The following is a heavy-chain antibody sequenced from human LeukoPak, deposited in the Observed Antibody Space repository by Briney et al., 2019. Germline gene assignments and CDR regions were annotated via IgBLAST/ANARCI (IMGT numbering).Heavy chain of an antibody. CDR3: ARDGVAGVYYFDY. V-gene: IGHV1-46*01. J-gene: IGHJ4*02. CDR2: INPSGGST. D-gene: IGHD6-19*01. CDR1: GYTFTSYY. Sequence: ASVKVSCKASGYTFTSYYMHWVRQAPGQGLEWMGIINPSGGSTNYAQKFQGRVTMTRDMSTSTVYMELSSLRSEDTAVYYCARDGVAGVYYFDYWGQGTLVTVSS.